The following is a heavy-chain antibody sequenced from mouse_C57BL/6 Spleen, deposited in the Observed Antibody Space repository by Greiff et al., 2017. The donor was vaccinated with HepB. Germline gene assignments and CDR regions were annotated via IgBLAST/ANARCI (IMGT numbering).Heavy chain of an antibody. CDR2: INPSTGGT. CDR1: GYSFTGYY. CDR3: AIGDYGSSSWYFDV. Sequence: EVKLMESGPELVKPGASVKISCKASGYSFTGYYMNWVKQSPEKSLEWIGEINPSTGGTTYNQKFKAKATLTVDKSSSTAYMQLTSLTSEDSAVYYCAIGDYGSSSWYFDVWGTGTTVTVSS. D-gene: IGHD1-1*01. J-gene: IGHJ1*03. V-gene: IGHV1-42*01.